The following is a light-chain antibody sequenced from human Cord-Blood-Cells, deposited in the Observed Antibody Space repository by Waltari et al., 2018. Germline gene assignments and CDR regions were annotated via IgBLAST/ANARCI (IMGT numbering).Light chain of an antibody. J-gene: IGKJ1*01. Sequence: EIVFTQSPGTLSLSPGERDTLSCRARQSVSSSYLAWYQQKPGQAPRLLIYGASSRATGIPDRFSGSGSGTDFTLTISRLEPEDFAVYYCQQYGSSPETFGQGTKVEIK. CDR3: QQYGSSPET. CDR1: QSVSSSY. CDR2: GAS. V-gene: IGKV3-20*01.